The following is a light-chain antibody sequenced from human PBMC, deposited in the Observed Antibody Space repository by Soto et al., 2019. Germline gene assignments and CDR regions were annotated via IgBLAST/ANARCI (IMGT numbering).Light chain of an antibody. Sequence: IVLTQSPGTLSVSPGQRASLSCRASQSVTSSQLAWYQQKRGQAPGLLIYGASTRATGVPDRFSGSGSGTDLTLTISRLEAEGFAVYYCQQYGSSPRTFGQGTKLEIK. V-gene: IGKV3-20*01. CDR1: QSVTSSQ. CDR3: QQYGSSPRT. J-gene: IGKJ2*01. CDR2: GAS.